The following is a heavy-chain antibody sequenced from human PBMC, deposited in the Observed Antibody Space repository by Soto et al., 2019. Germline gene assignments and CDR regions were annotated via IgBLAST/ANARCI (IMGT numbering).Heavy chain of an antibody. Sequence: GGSLRLSCAASGFTFSSCGVSWVRQAPGKGLEWVAVIAYDGRNKYYADSVKGRFTISRDNSKNTLYLQMNSLRIEDTAVYYCARELERVFDYWGQGTLVTVSS. D-gene: IGHD1-1*01. CDR3: ARELERVFDY. V-gene: IGHV3-30*03. CDR2: IAYDGRNK. J-gene: IGHJ4*02. CDR1: GFTFSSCG.